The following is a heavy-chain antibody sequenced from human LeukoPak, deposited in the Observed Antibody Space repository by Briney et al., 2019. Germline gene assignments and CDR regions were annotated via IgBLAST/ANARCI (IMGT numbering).Heavy chain of an antibody. V-gene: IGHV3-30*03. Sequence: GGSLRLSCAAPGFTFSSHGMHWVRQAPGKGLEWVSIISNDGSDEDYVDSVEGRFTISRDNSKNTLHLQMNSLRAEDTAVYYCARGCATPYCFLIDYWGQGTLVTVSS. CDR1: GFTFSSHG. D-gene: IGHD2-21*01. J-gene: IGHJ4*02. CDR3: ARGCATPYCFLIDY. CDR2: ISNDGSDE.